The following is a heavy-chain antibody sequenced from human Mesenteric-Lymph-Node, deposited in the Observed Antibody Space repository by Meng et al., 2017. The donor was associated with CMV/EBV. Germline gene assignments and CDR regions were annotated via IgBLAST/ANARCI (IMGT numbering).Heavy chain of an antibody. D-gene: IGHD3-22*01. V-gene: IGHV3-74*01. CDR3: ARQYYYDSSGQRGDWDFDP. J-gene: IGHJ5*02. CDR1: GFIFSTYW. CDR2: ISSDGSRT. Sequence: GGSLRLSCAASGFIFSTYWMYWVRQAPGKGLVCVSRISSDGSRTSYADSVRGRFTISRDNARNTLYLQMNSLRAVDTAVYYCARQYYYDSSGQRGDWDFDPWGQGTLVTVSS.